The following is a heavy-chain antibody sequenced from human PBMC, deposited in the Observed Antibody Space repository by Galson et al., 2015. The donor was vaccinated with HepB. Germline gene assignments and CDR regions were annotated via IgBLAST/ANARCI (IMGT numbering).Heavy chain of an antibody. Sequence: SVKVSCKASGYTFTGYYMHWVRQAPGQGLEWMGRINPNSGGTNYAQKFQGRVTMTRDTSISTAYMELSRLRSDDTAVYYWARVGRAIPAAIVGVVGSYMDVWGKGTTVTVSS. D-gene: IGHD2-2*01. V-gene: IGHV1-2*06. J-gene: IGHJ6*03. CDR2: INPNSGGT. CDR1: GYTFTGYY. CDR3: ARVGRAIPAAIVGVVGSYMDV.